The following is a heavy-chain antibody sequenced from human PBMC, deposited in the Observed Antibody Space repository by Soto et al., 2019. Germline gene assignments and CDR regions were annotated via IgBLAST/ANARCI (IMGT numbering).Heavy chain of an antibody. D-gene: IGHD2-15*01. CDR1: GGSISSYY. J-gene: IGHJ4*02. V-gene: IGHV4-59*01. Sequence: SETLYLTCTVSGGSISSYYWSWIRQPPGKGLEWIGYIYYSGSTNYNPSLKSRVTISVDTSKNQFSLKLSSVTAADTAVYYCARHTHDFDYWGQGTLVTVSS. CDR3: ARHTHDFDY. CDR2: IYYSGST.